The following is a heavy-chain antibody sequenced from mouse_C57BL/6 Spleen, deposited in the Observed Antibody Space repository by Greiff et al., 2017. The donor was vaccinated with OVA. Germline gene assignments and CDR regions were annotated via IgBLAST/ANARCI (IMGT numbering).Heavy chain of an antibody. CDR3: VRQAGVYAMDY. Sequence: EVQVVESGGGLVQPKGSLKLSCAASGFSFNTYAMNWVRQAPGKGLEWVARIRSKSNNYATYYADSVKDRFTISRDDSESMLYLQMNNLKTEDTAMYYCVRQAGVYAMDYWGQGTSVTVSS. V-gene: IGHV10-1*01. CDR2: IRSKSNNYAT. CDR1: GFSFNTYA. D-gene: IGHD4-1*01. J-gene: IGHJ4*01.